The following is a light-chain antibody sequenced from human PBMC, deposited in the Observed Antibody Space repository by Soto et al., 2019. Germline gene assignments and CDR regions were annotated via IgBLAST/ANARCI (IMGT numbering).Light chain of an antibody. V-gene: IGKV1-39*01. J-gene: IGKJ1*01. CDR1: QSISYY. Sequence: DIQMTQSPSSLSASVGDRVTITCRASQSISYYLNWYQQKPGNAPKLLIYAASSLQSGVPSRFSGSGSGTDFSLTINNLQPEDFATYYCQQSYSTPWTFGQGTKVDIK. CDR3: QQSYSTPWT. CDR2: AAS.